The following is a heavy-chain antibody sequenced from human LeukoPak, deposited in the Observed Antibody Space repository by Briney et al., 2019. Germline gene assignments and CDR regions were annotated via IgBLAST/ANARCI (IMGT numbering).Heavy chain of an antibody. D-gene: IGHD3-22*01. J-gene: IGHJ3*02. CDR1: GGTFSSYA. CDR2: MNPNSGNT. CDR3: ARGRVTMIVGRGVAFDI. Sequence: ASVKVSCKASGGTFSSYAISWVRQAPGQGLEWMGGMNPNSGNTGYAQKFQGRVTMTRNTSVSTAYMELSSLRSEDTAVYYCARGRVTMIVGRGVAFDIWGQGTMVTVSS. V-gene: IGHV1-8*02.